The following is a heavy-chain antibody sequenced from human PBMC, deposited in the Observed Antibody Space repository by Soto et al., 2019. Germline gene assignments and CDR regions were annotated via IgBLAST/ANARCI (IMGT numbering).Heavy chain of an antibody. J-gene: IGHJ4*02. CDR2: ISSSSSYI. Sequence: GXSLRLSCAASGFTFSSYSMNCVRQAPGKGLEWVSSISSSSSYIYYADSVKGRFTISRDNAKNSLYLQMNSLRAEDTAVYYCAREGRHGTPDYWGQGTLVTVSS. V-gene: IGHV3-21*01. CDR3: AREGRHGTPDY. CDR1: GFTFSSYS.